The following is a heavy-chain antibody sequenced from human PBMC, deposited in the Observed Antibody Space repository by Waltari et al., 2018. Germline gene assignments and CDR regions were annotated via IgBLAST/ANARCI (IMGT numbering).Heavy chain of an antibody. D-gene: IGHD2-2*01. J-gene: IGHJ4*02. CDR1: GDSSSGNYW. CDR3: AGDRAIGLFFDY. CDR2: VHHSGKT. V-gene: IGHV4-4*02. Sequence: QLEESSQGRVTPSGTLSLASAVSGDSSSGNYWWSWVRQSPEKGLEWIGQVHHSGKTHYNPSLQSRVTISVDKPKNQFSLNLNSVTAADTAVYYCAGDRAIGLFFDYWGRGTLVTVSS.